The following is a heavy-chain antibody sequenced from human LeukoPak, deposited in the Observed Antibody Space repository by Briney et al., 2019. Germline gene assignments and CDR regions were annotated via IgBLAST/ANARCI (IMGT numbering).Heavy chain of an antibody. J-gene: IGHJ4*02. CDR1: GYTFTGYH. Sequence: ASVKVSCKVSGYTFTGYHIHWVRQAPGRGLEWMGWINPNSGATNYAQSLQGRVTMTRDTSISTAYMELSRVRSDDTAVYYCARDPYSGRFQFDYWGQGTLVAVSS. D-gene: IGHD1-26*01. V-gene: IGHV1-2*02. CDR2: INPNSGAT. CDR3: ARDPYSGRFQFDY.